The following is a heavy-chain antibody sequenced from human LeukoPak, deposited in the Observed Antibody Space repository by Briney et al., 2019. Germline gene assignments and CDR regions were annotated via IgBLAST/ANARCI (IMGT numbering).Heavy chain of an antibody. CDR3: AELGITMIGGV. V-gene: IGHV3-48*03. CDR1: GFTFSSDA. Sequence: GGSLRLSCAASGFTFSSDAMNWVRQAPGKGLEWVSAISGSGSTIYYADSVKGRFTISRDNAKNSLYLQMNSLRAEDTAVYYCAELGITMIGGVWGKGTTVTISS. CDR2: ISGSGSTI. D-gene: IGHD3-10*02. J-gene: IGHJ6*04.